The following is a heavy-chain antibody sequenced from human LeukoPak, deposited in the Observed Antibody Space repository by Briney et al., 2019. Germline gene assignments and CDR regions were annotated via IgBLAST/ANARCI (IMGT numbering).Heavy chain of an antibody. CDR1: GFTFSNYA. V-gene: IGHV3-23*01. CDR2: ITDTGTST. D-gene: IGHD3-22*01. J-gene: IGHJ4*02. Sequence: GGSLRLSCGGSGFTFSNYAMSWVRQAPGKGLEWVSGITDTGTSTYYADSVKGRFTISRDNSKNTLSLQMNSLRAEDTTLYYCVRTYYYDSSGYYPLYSFDYWGQGTLVTVSS. CDR3: VRTYYYDSSGYYPLYSFDY.